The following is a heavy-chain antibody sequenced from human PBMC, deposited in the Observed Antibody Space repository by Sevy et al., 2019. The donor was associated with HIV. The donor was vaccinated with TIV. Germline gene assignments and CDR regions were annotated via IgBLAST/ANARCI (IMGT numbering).Heavy chain of an antibody. Sequence: GGSLRLSCTASGFTFTTHGVHWVRQAPGKGLEWVAVISYHGRNKFYGSSVEGRFTISRDNSKKTLYLQMNSLTTEDTAVYYCARDFTGYNGMDVWGQGTMVTVSS. J-gene: IGHJ6*02. CDR3: ARDFTGYNGMDV. CDR2: ISYHGRNK. CDR1: GFTFTTHG. V-gene: IGHV3-30*03. D-gene: IGHD3-9*01.